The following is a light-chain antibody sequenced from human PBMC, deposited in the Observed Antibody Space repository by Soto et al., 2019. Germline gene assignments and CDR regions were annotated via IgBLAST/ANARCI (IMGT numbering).Light chain of an antibody. J-gene: IGLJ2*01. CDR3: QSYDNNFNGYVV. V-gene: IGLV1-40*01. CDR2: GNT. CDR1: SSNIGAGYV. Sequence: QSVLTQPPSVSGAPGQRVTISCTGSSSNIGAGYVVHWYQHVPGTAPKLLIFGNTNRPSGVPDRFSGSKSGTSASLAITGLQAEDEADYHCQSYDNNFNGYVVFGGGTKLTVL.